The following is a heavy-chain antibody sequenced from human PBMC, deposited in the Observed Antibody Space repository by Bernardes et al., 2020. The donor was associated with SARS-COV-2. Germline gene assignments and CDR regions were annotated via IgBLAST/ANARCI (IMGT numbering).Heavy chain of an antibody. D-gene: IGHD2-8*01. CDR2: ISRGGSRR. J-gene: IGHJ4*02. Sequence: GGSLRLSCAASGFSFSNYCMSWIRQIPGKGLEWLAYISRGGSRRESSESYAGRLKVRFTNSRDKPMKSLFLQMNSLSAADSAVYYCAREDMNTNSFDYWGQGTPVTVSS. CDR3: AREDMNTNSFDY. CDR1: GFSFSNYC. V-gene: IGHV3-11*01.